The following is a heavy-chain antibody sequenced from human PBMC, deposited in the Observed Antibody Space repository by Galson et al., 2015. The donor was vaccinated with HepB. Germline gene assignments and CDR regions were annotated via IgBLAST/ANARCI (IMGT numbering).Heavy chain of an antibody. D-gene: IGHD4-23*01. Sequence: SLRLSCAASGFTFSDHYMDWVRQAPGKGLEWVGRIRNKARSYTTDYAASVKRRFIISRDESKNSVFLQMNSLKTEDTAVYYCTSPPHDGNAFDHWGQGTLVTVSS. J-gene: IGHJ4*02. CDR3: TSPPHDGNAFDH. CDR1: GFTFSDHY. V-gene: IGHV3-72*01. CDR2: IRNKARSYTT.